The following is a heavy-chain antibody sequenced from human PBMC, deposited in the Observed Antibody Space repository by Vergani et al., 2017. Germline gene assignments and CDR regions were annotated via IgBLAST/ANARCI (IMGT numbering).Heavy chain of an antibody. Sequence: EVQLVESGGGLVQPGGSLRLSCAASGFTFSSYSMNWVRQAPGKGLEWVSSISISSSYIYYADSVKGRFTISRDNAKNSLYLQMNSLRAEDTAVYYCARLVVPAAILDYWGQGTLVTVSS. D-gene: IGHD2-2*02. CDR2: ISISSSYI. V-gene: IGHV3-21*01. J-gene: IGHJ4*02. CDR3: ARLVVPAAILDY. CDR1: GFTFSSYS.